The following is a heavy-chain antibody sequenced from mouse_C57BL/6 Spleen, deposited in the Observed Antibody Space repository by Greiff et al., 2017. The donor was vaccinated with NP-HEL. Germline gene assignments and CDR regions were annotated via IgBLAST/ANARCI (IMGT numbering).Heavy chain of an antibody. Sequence: QVQLQQPGAELVMPGASVKLSCKASGYTFTSYWMHWVQQRPGQGLEWIGEIDPSDSYTNYNQKFKGKSTLTVDKSSSTAYMQLSSLTSEDSAVYYCARHVGVFDYWGQGTTLTVSS. CDR2: IDPSDSYT. CDR3: ARHVGVFDY. CDR1: GYTFTSYW. V-gene: IGHV1-69*01. J-gene: IGHJ2*01.